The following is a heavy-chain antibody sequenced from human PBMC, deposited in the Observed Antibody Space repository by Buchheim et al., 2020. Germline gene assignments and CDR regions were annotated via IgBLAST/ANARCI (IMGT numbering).Heavy chain of an antibody. CDR1: GFTFSSYS. CDR2: ISSSSSYI. V-gene: IGHV3-21*01. CDR3: ARVVGYSYGSNWFDP. J-gene: IGHJ5*02. Sequence: EVQLVESGGGLVKPGGSLRLSCAASGFTFSSYSMNWVRQAPGKGLEWVSSISSSSSYIYYADSVKGRFTISRDNAKNSMFLQMNSLRAEDTAVYYCARVVGYSYGSNWFDPWGQGTL. D-gene: IGHD5-18*01.